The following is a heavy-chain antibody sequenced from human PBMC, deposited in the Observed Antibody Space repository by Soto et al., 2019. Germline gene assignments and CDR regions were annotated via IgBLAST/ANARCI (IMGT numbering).Heavy chain of an antibody. CDR3: AKRGSGAVAFDY. J-gene: IGHJ4*02. V-gene: IGHV3-23*01. Sequence: EVQLLESGGGLVQPGGSLRFSCAASGFTFSSYAMSWVRQAPGKGLEWVSIISGSGGSTYCADSVKGRFTISRDNSKNTLYLQMNGLTAEDTAVYYCAKRGSGAVAFDYWGQGTLVTVSS. CDR2: ISGSGGST. CDR1: GFTFSSYA. D-gene: IGHD3-16*01.